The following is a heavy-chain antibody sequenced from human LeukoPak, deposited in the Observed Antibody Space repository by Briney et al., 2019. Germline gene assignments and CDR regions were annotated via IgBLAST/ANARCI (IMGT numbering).Heavy chain of an antibody. CDR3: ARQSRVALMGDAFDI. CDR1: GGSFSGYY. CDR2: TNHSGST. J-gene: IGHJ3*02. V-gene: IGHV4-34*01. Sequence: SETLFLTCAVYGGSFSGYYWSWIRQPPGKGLEWIGETNHSGSTNYNPSLKSRVTISVDTSKNQFSLKLSSVTAADTAVYYCARQSRVALMGDAFDIWGQGTMVTVSS. D-gene: IGHD2-8*01.